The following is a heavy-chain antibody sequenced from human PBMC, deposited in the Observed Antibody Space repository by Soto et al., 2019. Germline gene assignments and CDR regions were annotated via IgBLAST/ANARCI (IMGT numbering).Heavy chain of an antibody. D-gene: IGHD2-15*01. CDR2: IYKSATT. CDR3: ARGRYCLTGSCFPNWFDS. CDR1: GDSISNLDYF. V-gene: IGHV4-30-4*01. J-gene: IGHJ5*01. Sequence: SETLSLTCSVSGDSISNLDYFWAWIRQPPGQALEYIGYIYKSATTYYNPSFESRVAISVDTSKSQFSLNVTSVTAADTAVYFCARGRYCLTGSCFPNWFDSWGQGALVTVSS.